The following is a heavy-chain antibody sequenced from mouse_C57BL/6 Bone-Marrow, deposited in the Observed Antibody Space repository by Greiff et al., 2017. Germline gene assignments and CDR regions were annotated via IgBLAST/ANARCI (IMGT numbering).Heavy chain of an antibody. J-gene: IGHJ1*03. CDR3: AREGGLLRGYWYFDV. CDR2: INPNNGGT. D-gene: IGHD2-3*01. CDR1: GYTFTDYN. Sequence: VQLQQSGPELVKPGASVKIPCKASGYTFTDYNMDWVKQSHGKSLEWIGDINPNNGGTIYNQKFKGKATLTVDKSSSTAYIELRSLTSEDTAVYYGAREGGLLRGYWYFDVWGTGTTVTVSS. V-gene: IGHV1-18*01.